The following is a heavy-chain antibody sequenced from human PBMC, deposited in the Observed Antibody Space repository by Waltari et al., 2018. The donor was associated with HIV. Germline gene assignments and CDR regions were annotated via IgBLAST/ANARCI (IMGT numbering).Heavy chain of an antibody. CDR1: GGSISSSSYY. J-gene: IGHJ2*01. Sequence: QLQLQESGPGLVKPSETLSLTCTVSGGSISSSSYYWGWIRQPPGKGLEWIGRIYYSGSTYDNPSLKRRVTITVDTSKNQFSLKLSSVTAADTAEYYCARHKNGYSYGSNWYFDLWGRGTLVTVAS. D-gene: IGHD5-18*01. CDR3: ARHKNGYSYGSNWYFDL. V-gene: IGHV4-39*01. CDR2: IYYSGST.